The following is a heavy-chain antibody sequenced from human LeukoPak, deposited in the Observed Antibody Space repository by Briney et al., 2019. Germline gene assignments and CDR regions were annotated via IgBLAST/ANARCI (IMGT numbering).Heavy chain of an antibody. V-gene: IGHV4-39*07. Sequence: SETLSLTCTVSGGSISSTNYYWGWIRQPPGKGLEWIGSIYYSGSTYYNPSLKSRVTISVDTSKNQFSLKLSSVTAADTAVYYCAREGGGSGYYYPFDYWGQGTLVTVSS. D-gene: IGHD3-22*01. CDR2: IYYSGST. CDR1: GGSISSTNYY. CDR3: AREGGGSGYYYPFDY. J-gene: IGHJ4*02.